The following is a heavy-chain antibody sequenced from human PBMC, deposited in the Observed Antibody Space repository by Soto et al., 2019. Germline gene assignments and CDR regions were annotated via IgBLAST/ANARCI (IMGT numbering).Heavy chain of an antibody. V-gene: IGHV3-23*01. CDR2: IRGSGDST. J-gene: IGHJ4*02. D-gene: IGHD2-2*01. CDR1: GFTFSNYA. Sequence: EVQLLESGGGLVQPGGSLRLSCAVSGFTFSNYAMSWVRQAPGKGLEWVSGIRGSGDSTNYGDSVKGRFTISRDNAKNTLDLQMNSLRAKDTAVYYCARKLYCSSSACYAVDYVSQGTLFTVSP. CDR3: ARKLYCSSSACYAVDY.